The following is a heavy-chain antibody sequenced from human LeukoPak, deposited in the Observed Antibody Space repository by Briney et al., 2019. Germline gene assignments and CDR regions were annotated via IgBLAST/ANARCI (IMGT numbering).Heavy chain of an antibody. CDR3: ARINCGGDCYPGFRGYYFDY. Sequence: SETLSLTCAVYGGSFSGYYWSWIRQPPGKGLEWIGEINHSGSTNYNPSLKSRATISVDTSKNQFSLKLNSVTAADTAVYYCARINCGGDCYPGFRGYYFDYWGQGTLVTVSS. CDR1: GGSFSGYY. CDR2: INHSGST. D-gene: IGHD2-21*02. V-gene: IGHV4-34*01. J-gene: IGHJ4*02.